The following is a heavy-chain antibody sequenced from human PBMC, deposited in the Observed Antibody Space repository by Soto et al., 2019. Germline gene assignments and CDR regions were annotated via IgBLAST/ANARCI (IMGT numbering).Heavy chain of an antibody. CDR3: AKNKLGIEPAPVHRDYFDS. CDR2: ISGAGGHT. D-gene: IGHD2-2*01. J-gene: IGHJ4*02. CDR1: GFTFGFYA. Sequence: PGGSLRLSCAAAGFTFGFYAMSWVRQAPGKGLEWVSAISGAGGHTYYADSVKGRFTISRDNFKNTPFLQMNSLRAEDTAIYYCAKNKLGIEPAPVHRDYFDSWGQGTLVTVSS. V-gene: IGHV3-23*01.